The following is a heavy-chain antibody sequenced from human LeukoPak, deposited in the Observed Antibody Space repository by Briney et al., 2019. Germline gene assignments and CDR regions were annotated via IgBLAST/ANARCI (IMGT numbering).Heavy chain of an antibody. CDR1: GLIFDDYG. V-gene: IGHV3-20*04. CDR3: ARVYLSQQLVPGLDY. D-gene: IGHD6-13*01. J-gene: IGHJ4*02. Sequence: GGSLRLSCAASGLIFDDYGMSWVRQAPGKGLEWVSGINWNGSITGYADSVKGRFTISRDNAKSSLYLQMNSLRAEDTALYYCARVYLSQQLVPGLDYWGQGTLVTVSS. CDR2: INWNGSIT.